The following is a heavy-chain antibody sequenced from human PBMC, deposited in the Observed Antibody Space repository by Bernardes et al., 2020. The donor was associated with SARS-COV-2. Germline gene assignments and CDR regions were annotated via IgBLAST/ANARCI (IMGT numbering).Heavy chain of an antibody. CDR2: MNPNSGNT. CDR1: GYTFTSYD. D-gene: IGHD4-17*01. CDR3: ARGRGSFYGDYGWFDP. J-gene: IGHJ5*02. Sequence: ASVKVSCKASGYTFTSYDINWVRQATGQGLEWMGWMNPNSGNTGYAQKFQGRVTMTRNTSISTAYMELSSLRSEDTAVYYCARGRGSFYGDYGWFDPWGQGTLVTVSS. V-gene: IGHV1-8*01.